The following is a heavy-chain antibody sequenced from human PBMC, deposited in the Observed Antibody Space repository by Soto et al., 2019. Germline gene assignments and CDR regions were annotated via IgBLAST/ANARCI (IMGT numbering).Heavy chain of an antibody. CDR3: ARVPWLKDWFDP. CDR2: ISGYNGNT. D-gene: IGHD5-12*01. Sequence: AASVKVSCKASGYIFSNYGITWVRQAPGQGLEWMGWISGYNGNTNYAQKLQGRVTMTTDTSTSTAYMELRSLRSDDTAVYYCARVPWLKDWFDPWGQGTLVTVSS. J-gene: IGHJ5*02. V-gene: IGHV1-18*01. CDR1: GYIFSNYG.